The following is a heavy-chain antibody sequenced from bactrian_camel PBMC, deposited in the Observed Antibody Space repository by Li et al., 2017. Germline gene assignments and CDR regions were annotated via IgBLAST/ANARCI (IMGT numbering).Heavy chain of an antibody. CDR2: IDSDTVTT. V-gene: IGHV3S42*01. J-gene: IGHJ6*01. Sequence: DVQLVESGGGSVQAGGSLRLFCTVNGSIKRGSLCMGWFRQVPGKEREGVAAIDSDTVTTRYADSVKGRFTISRDNDKNTLYLQMNDLKPEDTAVYYCVRDFSGIAWSFGYWGQGTQVTVS. CDR1: GSIKRGSLC. D-gene: IGHD1*01. CDR3: VRDFSGIAWSFGY.